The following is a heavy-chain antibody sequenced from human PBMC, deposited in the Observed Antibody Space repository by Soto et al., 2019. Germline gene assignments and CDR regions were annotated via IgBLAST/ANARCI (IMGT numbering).Heavy chain of an antibody. CDR2: IYYSGST. CDR3: AGHEQWIIRAY. V-gene: IGHV4-31*03. CDR1: GGSISSGGYY. Sequence: LSLTCTVSGGSISSGGYYWSWIRQHPGKGLEWIGYIYYSGSTYYNPSLKSRVTISVDTSKNQFSLKLSSVTAADTAVYYCAGHEQWIIRAYWGQGSLVTVSS. D-gene: IGHD6-19*01. J-gene: IGHJ4*02.